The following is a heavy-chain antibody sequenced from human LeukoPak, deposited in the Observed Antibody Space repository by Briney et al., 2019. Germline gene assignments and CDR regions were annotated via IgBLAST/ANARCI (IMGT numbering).Heavy chain of an antibody. CDR3: ARERFTPLYSYGPNWFDP. Sequence: GASVKVSCTASGYTFTSYGISWVRQAPGQGLEWMGWISAYNGNTNYAQKLQGRVTMTTDTSTSTAYMELRSLRSDDTAVYYCARERFTPLYSYGPNWFDPWGQGTLVTVSS. CDR1: GYTFTSYG. V-gene: IGHV1-18*01. CDR2: ISAYNGNT. J-gene: IGHJ5*02. D-gene: IGHD5-18*01.